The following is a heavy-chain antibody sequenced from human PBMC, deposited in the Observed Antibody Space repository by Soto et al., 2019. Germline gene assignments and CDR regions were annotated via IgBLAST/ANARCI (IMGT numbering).Heavy chain of an antibody. CDR2: LSWNSGNI. CDR1: GFSFEAYA. V-gene: IGHV3-9*01. Sequence: EVQLMESGGGLEQPGRSLRLSCAASGFSFEAYAMHWVRQVPGKGLEWVSGLSWNSGNIGYADSVKGRFTISRDNAKNSLYLQMNSLGVEDTALYYCAKAPQWAGYWYFDLWGRGTLVTVSS. CDR3: AKAPQWAGYWYFDL. D-gene: IGHD1-26*01. J-gene: IGHJ2*01.